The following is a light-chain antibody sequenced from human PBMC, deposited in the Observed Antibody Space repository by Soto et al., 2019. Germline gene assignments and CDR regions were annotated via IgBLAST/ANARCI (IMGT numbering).Light chain of an antibody. CDR2: GAS. V-gene: IGKV3-20*01. Sequence: EIVLTQSPGTLSLSPGERATLSCRASQSVSSSYLAWYQQKPGQAPRLLIYGASSRATGIPDRFSGSGSGKDFTLTISRLAPEDFAVYYCQQYGSSPGTFGQGTKLEIK. CDR3: QQYGSSPGT. J-gene: IGKJ2*01. CDR1: QSVSSSY.